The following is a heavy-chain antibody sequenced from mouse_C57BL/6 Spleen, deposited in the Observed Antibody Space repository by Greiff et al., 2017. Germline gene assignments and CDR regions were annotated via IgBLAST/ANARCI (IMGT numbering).Heavy chain of an antibody. V-gene: IGHV1-15*01. D-gene: IGHD3-2*02. CDR3: TRGLAAQATPFDY. Sequence: QVQLKQSGAELVRPGASVTLSCKASGYTFTDYEMHWVKQTPVHGLEWIGAIDPETGGTAYNQKFKGKAILTADKSSSTAYMELRSLTSEDSAVYYCTRGLAAQATPFDYWGQGTTLTVSS. CDR2: IDPETGGT. J-gene: IGHJ2*01. CDR1: GYTFTDYE.